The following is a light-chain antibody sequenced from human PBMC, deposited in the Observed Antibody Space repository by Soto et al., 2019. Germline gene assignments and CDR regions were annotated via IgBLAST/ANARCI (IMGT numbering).Light chain of an antibody. CDR3: QQYNNWLSIT. J-gene: IGKJ5*01. CDR1: QSVVTN. Sequence: EIVMTQSPATLSVSPGERATLSCRASQSVVTNLAWYHQKPGQAPRLLIYGASTRATGVPVRFSGSGSGTEFTLIISSLKSDDFAIYYCQQYNNWLSITFGQGTRLEIK. V-gene: IGKV3-15*01. CDR2: GAS.